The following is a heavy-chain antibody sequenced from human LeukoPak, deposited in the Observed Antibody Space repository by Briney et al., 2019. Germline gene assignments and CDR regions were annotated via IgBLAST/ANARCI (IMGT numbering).Heavy chain of an antibody. V-gene: IGHV3-7*03. D-gene: IGHD4-17*01. CDR1: GFTFRNAW. CDR3: ARYPRCFDY. J-gene: IGHJ4*02. Sequence: GGSLRLSCAASGFTFRNAWMSWVRQAPGKGLEWVATIKEDGSVTFYVDSVKGRFSISRDNSKNSLYLQMNSLRAEDTAVYYCARYPRCFDYWGQGSLVTVSS. CDR2: IKEDGSVT.